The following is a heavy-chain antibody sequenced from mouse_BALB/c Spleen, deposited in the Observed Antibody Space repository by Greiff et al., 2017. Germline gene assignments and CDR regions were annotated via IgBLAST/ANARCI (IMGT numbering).Heavy chain of an antibody. Sequence: EVQRVESGGGLVRPKGSLKLSCAASGFTFNTYAMNWVRQAPGKGLEWVARIRSKSNNYATYYADSVKDRFTISRDDSQSMLYLQMNNLKTEDTAMYYCVGGYDWYFDVWGAGTTVTVSS. CDR1: GFTFNTYA. CDR3: VGGYDWYFDV. V-gene: IGHV10-1*02. J-gene: IGHJ1*01. D-gene: IGHD2-2*01. CDR2: IRSKSNNYAT.